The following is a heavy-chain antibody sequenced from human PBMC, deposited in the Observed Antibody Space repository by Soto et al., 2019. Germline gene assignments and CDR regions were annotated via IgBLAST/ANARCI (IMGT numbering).Heavy chain of an antibody. Sequence: GGSLRLSCVASGFTVSSNYMSWVRQAPGKGLEWVSVSYSGGSTAYADSVRGRFTISRDNSKNTLYLQMNSLRAEDTAMYYCAPARDGDNFLSEPTWRQGSLVTFSS. CDR1: GFTVSSNY. CDR2: SYSGGST. CDR3: APARDGDNFLSEPT. J-gene: IGHJ4*02. V-gene: IGHV3-53*01. D-gene: IGHD2-2*01.